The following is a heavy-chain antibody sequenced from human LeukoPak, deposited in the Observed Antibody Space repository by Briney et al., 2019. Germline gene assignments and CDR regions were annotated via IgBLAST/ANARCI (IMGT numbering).Heavy chain of an antibody. CDR2: IWNDGSSS. D-gene: IGHD3-22*01. Sequence: PGGSLRLSCAASGFSFSNYGMHWVRQAPGKGLEWVAVIWNDGSSSFYADSVKGRLTISRDNSKNTLYLQMNSLRVEDTAVFYCAKDWGGGNSGYKTDWGQGTLVTVSS. J-gene: IGHJ4*02. V-gene: IGHV3-33*06. CDR3: AKDWGGGNSGYKTD. CDR1: GFSFSNYG.